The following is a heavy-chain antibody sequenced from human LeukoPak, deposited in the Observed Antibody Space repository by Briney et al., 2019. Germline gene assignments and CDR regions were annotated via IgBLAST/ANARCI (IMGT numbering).Heavy chain of an antibody. CDR3: ASINGNVRSVFDY. D-gene: IGHD1-20*01. J-gene: IGHJ4*02. V-gene: IGHV4-39*01. Sequence: SETLSLTCNVSGGTITSSNSYWGWIRQPPGKGLECIGHVSYSGSSYYNPSLKSRVTISLDTSKNQFSLKLSSVTAADTAVYYCASINGNVRSVFDYWGQGTLATVSS. CDR2: VSYSGSS. CDR1: GGTITSSNSY.